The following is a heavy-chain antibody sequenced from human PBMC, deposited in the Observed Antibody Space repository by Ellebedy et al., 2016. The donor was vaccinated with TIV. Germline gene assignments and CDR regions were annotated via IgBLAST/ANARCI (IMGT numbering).Heavy chain of an antibody. CDR1: GGSISTDHYY. Sequence: SETLSLTXTVSGGSISTDHYYWGWIRQPPGKGLEWIGSIYHSGAAYYNPSLKSRVTIPIDTSNNQISLKLTSVTAADTAVYYCARHLRGWNWFDPWGQGILVTVSS. D-gene: IGHD6-19*01. J-gene: IGHJ5*02. CDR3: ARHLRGWNWFDP. CDR2: IYHSGAA. V-gene: IGHV4-39*01.